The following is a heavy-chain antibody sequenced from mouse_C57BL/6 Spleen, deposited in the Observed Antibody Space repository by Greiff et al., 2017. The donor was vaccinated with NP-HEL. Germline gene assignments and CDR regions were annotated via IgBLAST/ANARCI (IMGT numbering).Heavy chain of an antibody. CDR2: IYPSDSET. CDR1: GYTFTSYW. CDR3: ARHLYYGSSDWYFDV. J-gene: IGHJ1*03. V-gene: IGHV1-61*01. D-gene: IGHD1-1*01. Sequence: VQLKQPGAELVRPGSSVKLSCKASGYTFTSYWMDWVKQRPGQGLEWIGNIYPSDSETHYNQKFKDKATLTVDKSSSTAYMQLSSLTSEDSAVYDCARHLYYGSSDWYFDVWGTGTTVTVSS.